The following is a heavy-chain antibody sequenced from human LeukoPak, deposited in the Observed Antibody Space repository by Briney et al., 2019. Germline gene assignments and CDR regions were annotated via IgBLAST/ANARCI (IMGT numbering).Heavy chain of an antibody. CDR3: AKRITVSAGYYLDS. V-gene: IGHV3-23*01. CDR2: VSGGGAYT. Sequence: GGSLRLSCVGSEFSFSSFAMSWVRQAPGKGLEWVSTVSGGGAYTYYADSVKGRFTVSRDDSKSMHFLQMNSLRPEDTALYFCAKRITVSAGYYLDSWGQGTLVTVSS. CDR1: EFSFSSFA. J-gene: IGHJ4*02. D-gene: IGHD2-8*01.